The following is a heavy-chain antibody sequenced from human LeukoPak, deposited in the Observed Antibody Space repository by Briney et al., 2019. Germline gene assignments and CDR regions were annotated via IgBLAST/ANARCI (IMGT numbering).Heavy chain of an antibody. Sequence: GGSLRLSCAASGFTFRSYGMHWVRQAPGKGLEWVAIIRYDGTNKYYADSVKGRFTISRDNSKNTLYLQMNSLRAEDTAVYYCAKDRRYYDSSGYDYWGQGTLVTVSS. CDR1: GFTFRSYG. J-gene: IGHJ4*02. CDR2: IRYDGTNK. CDR3: AKDRRYYDSSGYDY. D-gene: IGHD3-22*01. V-gene: IGHV3-30*02.